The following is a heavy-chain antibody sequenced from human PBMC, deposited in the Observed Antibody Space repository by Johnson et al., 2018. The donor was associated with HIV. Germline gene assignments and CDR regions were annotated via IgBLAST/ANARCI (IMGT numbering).Heavy chain of an antibody. CDR3: ARACRDGYTCDAFDI. J-gene: IGHJ3*02. CDR1: GFTVSSNY. CDR2: IFSGGTT. Sequence: VQLVESGGGLVQPGGSLRLSCAASGFTVSSNYMTWVRQAPGKRLEWVSVIFSGGTTYYADSVKGRLIISRDNSKNTLYLQMNSLRAEDTAVYSCARACRDGYTCDAFDIWGQGTMFTVSS. V-gene: IGHV3-66*01. D-gene: IGHD5-24*01.